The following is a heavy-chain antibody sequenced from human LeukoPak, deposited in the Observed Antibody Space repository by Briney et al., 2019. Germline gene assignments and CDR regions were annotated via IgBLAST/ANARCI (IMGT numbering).Heavy chain of an antibody. CDR1: GFTFSDSW. D-gene: IGHD3-10*01. CDR3: TTDSGSFDV. J-gene: IGHJ3*01. V-gene: IGHV3-15*01. Sequence: GESLRLSCAASGFTFSDSWMTWVRQVPGKGLEWVGRIKSKIDGETTEYAASVEGRFTISRDDSKTTVYLQMSGLRTEDTALYYCTTDSGSFDVWGRGTMVTVSS. CDR2: IKSKIDGETT.